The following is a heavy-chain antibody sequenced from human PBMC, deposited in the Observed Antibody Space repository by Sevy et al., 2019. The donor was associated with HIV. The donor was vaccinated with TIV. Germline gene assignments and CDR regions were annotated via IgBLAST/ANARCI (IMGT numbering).Heavy chain of an antibody. V-gene: IGHV3-23*01. D-gene: IGHD3-3*01. Sequence: GGSLRLSCAASGFTFDSYAMHWVRQVAGKGLEWVSTISGSGYATYYADAVKGRFIISRDTTRNTLYLQMNSLRVEDSAVYFCAKDRVTVFGVVVTFDSWGQGTLVTVSS. CDR1: GFTFDSYA. J-gene: IGHJ4*02. CDR2: ISGSGYAT. CDR3: AKDRVTVFGVVVTFDS.